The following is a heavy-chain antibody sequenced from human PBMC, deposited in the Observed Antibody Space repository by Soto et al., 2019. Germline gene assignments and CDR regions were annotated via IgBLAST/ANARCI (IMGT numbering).Heavy chain of an antibody. CDR3: EISGGWYGYNWFDP. Sequence: SETLSLTCTVSGGSVSSGSYYWSWIRQPPGKGLEWIGYIYYSGSTNYNPSLKSRVTISVDTSKNQFSLQLSSVTAADTAVYYCEISGGWYGYNWFDPWGPGTQVTVSS. CDR1: GGSVSSGSYY. J-gene: IGHJ5*02. D-gene: IGHD6-19*01. V-gene: IGHV4-61*01. CDR2: IYYSGST.